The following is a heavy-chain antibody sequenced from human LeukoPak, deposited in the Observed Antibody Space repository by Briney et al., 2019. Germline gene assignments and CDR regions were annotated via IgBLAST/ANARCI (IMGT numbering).Heavy chain of an antibody. J-gene: IGHJ4*02. CDR2: ISGGGGST. CDR1: GFTFSSYA. D-gene: IGHD3-22*01. CDR3: AKGEGSSYYDSRVPWDY. V-gene: IGHV3-23*01. Sequence: PGGSLRLSCAASGFTFSSYAMSWVRQATGKGLEWVSAISGGGGSTYYADSVKGRFTISRDNSKNTLYLQMNSLRAEDTAVYYCAKGEGSSYYDSRVPWDYWGQGTLVIVSS.